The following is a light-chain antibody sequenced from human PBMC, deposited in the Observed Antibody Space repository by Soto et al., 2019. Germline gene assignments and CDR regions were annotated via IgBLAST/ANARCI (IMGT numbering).Light chain of an antibody. CDR2: RDS. V-gene: IGLV1-40*01. Sequence: QLVLTQPPSVSGAPGQRVTISCTGSSSNIGAGYDVHWYQQLPGTAPKLLIYRDSTRPSGVPDRFPGSKSGTSASLAITGLQAEDEADYYCQSYDSSLSGSVFGGGTKVTVL. CDR1: SSNIGAGYD. J-gene: IGLJ3*02. CDR3: QSYDSSLSGSV.